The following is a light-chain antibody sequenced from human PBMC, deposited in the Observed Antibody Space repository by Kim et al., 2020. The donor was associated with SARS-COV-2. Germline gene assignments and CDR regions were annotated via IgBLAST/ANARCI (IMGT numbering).Light chain of an antibody. J-gene: IGLJ2*01. CDR1: NIGSNS. CDR3: QVWDNYSDHVV. V-gene: IGLV3-21*04. CDR2: YDR. Sequence: APGKTARITWGGNNIGSNSVHWYQQKPGPGPVLVMKYDRDRPSGIPGRISGSNSGNTATLTITRVEAGDEADYYCQVWDNYSDHVVFGGGTQLTVL.